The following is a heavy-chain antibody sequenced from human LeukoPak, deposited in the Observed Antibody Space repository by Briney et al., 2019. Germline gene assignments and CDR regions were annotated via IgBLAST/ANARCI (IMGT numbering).Heavy chain of an antibody. V-gene: IGHV4-59*12. J-gene: IGHJ6*03. CDR1: GDSISSYY. Sequence: SETLSLTCTVSGDSISSYYWSWIRQPPGKGLEWIGYIYYSGSTNYNPSLKSRVIISIDTSKNQFSLKLSSVTAADTADYYCARLLPRTGTTAYYFHNDMDVWGKGTTVTISS. CDR2: IYYSGST. D-gene: IGHD1-1*01. CDR3: ARLLPRTGTTAYYFHNDMDV.